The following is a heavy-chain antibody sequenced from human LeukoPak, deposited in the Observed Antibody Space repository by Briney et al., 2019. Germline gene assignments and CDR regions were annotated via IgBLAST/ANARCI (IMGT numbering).Heavy chain of an antibody. CDR1: GFTFSSYD. Sequence: GGSLRLSCATSGFTFSSYDMHWVRQATGKGLEWVSAIDTADNTLYPDTVKGRFTVSRQNAKNSFYLQMNSLRAGHTAVYYCAREGRSCSTAICEFDYWGQGTLVTVSS. J-gene: IGHJ4*02. CDR3: AREGRSCSTAICEFDY. D-gene: IGHD2-8*01. V-gene: IGHV3-13*01. CDR2: IDTADNT.